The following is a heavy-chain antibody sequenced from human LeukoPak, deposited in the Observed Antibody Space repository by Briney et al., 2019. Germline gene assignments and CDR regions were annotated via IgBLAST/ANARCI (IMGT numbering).Heavy chain of an antibody. V-gene: IGHV4-59*01. Sequence: SETLSLTCSVSGGSISSYYWSWIRQPPGKGLEWIGYIYYSGSTNYNPSLKGRVTISVDTSKNQFSLKLSSVTAADTAVYYCARAGFGELNYWGQGTLVTVSS. CDR1: GGSISSYY. D-gene: IGHD3-10*01. CDR3: ARAGFGELNY. CDR2: IYYSGST. J-gene: IGHJ4*02.